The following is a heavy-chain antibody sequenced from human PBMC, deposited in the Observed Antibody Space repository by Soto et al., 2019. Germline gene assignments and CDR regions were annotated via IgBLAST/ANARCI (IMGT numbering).Heavy chain of an antibody. CDR3: ARTCSGGSCYPAEYFQH. CDR2: ISSSSSTI. CDR1: GFTFSSYS. Sequence: GGSLRLSCAASGFTFSSYSMNWVRQAPGKGLEWVSYISSSSSTIYYADSVKGRFTISRDNAKNSLYLQMNSLRAEDTAVYYCARTCSGGSCYPAEYFQHWGQGTLVTVSS. J-gene: IGHJ1*01. D-gene: IGHD2-15*01. V-gene: IGHV3-48*01.